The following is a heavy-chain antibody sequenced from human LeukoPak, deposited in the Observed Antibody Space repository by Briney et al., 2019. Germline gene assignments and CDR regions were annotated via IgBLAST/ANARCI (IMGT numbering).Heavy chain of an antibody. CDR2: VSDSGGRE. V-gene: IGHV3-23*01. CDR1: GFTFSSYS. CDR3: AKLVGY. J-gene: IGHJ4*02. Sequence: RGGSLRLSCAASGFTFSSYSMCWVRQAPGKGLEWVSSVSDSGGREYYADSVKGRFTISRDNSQNTLYLQMNSLRAEDTAVYYCAKLVGYWGQGTLVTVSS.